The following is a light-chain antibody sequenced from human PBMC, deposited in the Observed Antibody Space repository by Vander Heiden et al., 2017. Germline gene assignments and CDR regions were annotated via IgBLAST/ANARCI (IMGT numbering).Light chain of an antibody. CDR3: AAWDDSLSGVV. Sequence: QSVLTQPPSASGTPGQMVTISCSGSSSNIGSNYVYWYQQLPGTAPKVLIQRNNQRPSGIPDRFSGSKSGTSASLAISGLRSDDEADYYCAAWDDSLSGVVFGGGTKLTVL. CDR2: RNN. CDR1: SSNIGSNY. J-gene: IGLJ2*01. V-gene: IGLV1-47*01.